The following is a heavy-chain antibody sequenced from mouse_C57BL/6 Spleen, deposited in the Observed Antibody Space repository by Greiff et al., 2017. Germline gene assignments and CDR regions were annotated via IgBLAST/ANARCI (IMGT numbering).Heavy chain of an antibody. CDR2: INPNNGGT. J-gene: IGHJ2*01. CDR1: GYTFTDYY. CDR3: ARVMGAQATNY. Sequence: EVQLQQSGPELVKPGASVKISCKASGYTFTDYYMNWVKQSHGKSLEWIGDINPNNGGTSYNQKFKGKATLTVDKSSSTAYMELRSLTSEDSAVYYCARVMGAQATNYWGQGTTLTVSS. V-gene: IGHV1-26*01. D-gene: IGHD3-2*02.